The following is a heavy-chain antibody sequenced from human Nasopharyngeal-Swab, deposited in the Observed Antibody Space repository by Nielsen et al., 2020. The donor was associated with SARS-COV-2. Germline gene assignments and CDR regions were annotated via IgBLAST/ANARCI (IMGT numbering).Heavy chain of an antibody. D-gene: IGHD6-13*01. CDR3: AREFRRYSSSWPFDY. CDR2: ISSSGSTI. J-gene: IGHJ4*02. CDR1: GFTFSSYE. Sequence: GGSLRLSCAASGFTFSSYEMNWVRQAPGKGLEWVSYISSSGSTIYYADSVKGRFTISRDNAKNSLYLQMNSLRAEDTAVYYCAREFRRYSSSWPFDYWGQGTLVTVSS. V-gene: IGHV3-48*03.